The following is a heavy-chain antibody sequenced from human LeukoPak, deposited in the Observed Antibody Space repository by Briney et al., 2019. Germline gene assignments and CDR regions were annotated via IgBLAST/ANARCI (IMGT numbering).Heavy chain of an antibody. CDR3: ARDTNGDGWFDP. CDR2: ISSSGSTI. V-gene: IGHV3-48*04. Sequence: PGGSLRLSCAASGFTFSSYSMNWVRQAPGKGLEWVSSISSSGSTIYYADSVKGRFTISRDNAKNSLYLQMNSLRAEDTSVYYCARDTNGDGWFDPWGQGTLVTVSS. CDR1: GFTFSSYS. D-gene: IGHD4-17*01. J-gene: IGHJ5*02.